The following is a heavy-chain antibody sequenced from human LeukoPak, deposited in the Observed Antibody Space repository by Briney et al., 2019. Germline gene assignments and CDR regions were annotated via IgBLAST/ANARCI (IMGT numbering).Heavy chain of an antibody. CDR1: GFTFSSYW. V-gene: IGHV3-7*01. CDR2: IKKDGSEK. CDR3: ARDLSGVTGYTYGRGIDY. D-gene: IGHD5-18*01. J-gene: IGHJ4*02. Sequence: GGSLRLSCAASGFTFSSYWMIWVRHDPGKGLEWVANIKKDGSEKYYVDSVKGRFTISRDNAKTSLYLQMNSLRAEDTAVYYCARDLSGVTGYTYGRGIDYWGQGTLVTVSS.